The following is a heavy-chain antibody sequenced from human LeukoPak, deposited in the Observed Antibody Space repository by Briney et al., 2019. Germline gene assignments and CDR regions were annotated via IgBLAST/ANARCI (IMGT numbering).Heavy chain of an antibody. CDR1: GYTFTGYY. Sequence: ASVKVSCKASGYTFTGYYMHWVRQAPGQGLEWMGWINPNSGGTNYAQKFQGRVTMTRDTSISTAYMELSRLRSDDTAVYYCARADPLEQWLIDYWGQGTLVTVSS. CDR3: ARADPLEQWLIDY. V-gene: IGHV1-2*02. D-gene: IGHD6-19*01. CDR2: INPNSGGT. J-gene: IGHJ4*02.